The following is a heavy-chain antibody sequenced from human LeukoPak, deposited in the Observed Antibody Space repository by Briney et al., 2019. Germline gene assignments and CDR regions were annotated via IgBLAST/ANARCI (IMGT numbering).Heavy chain of an antibody. Sequence: PGGSLRLSCAASGFTFSSYSMSWVRQAPGKGLEWVSSISGSGGSTYYADSVKGRFTISRDNSKNTLYLQMNSLRVEDTAVYYCAKDPVGYCSGGSCPGPFDYWGQGPLVTVSS. CDR3: AKDPVGYCSGGSCPGPFDY. V-gene: IGHV3-23*01. D-gene: IGHD2-15*01. CDR2: ISGSGGST. J-gene: IGHJ4*02. CDR1: GFTFSSYS.